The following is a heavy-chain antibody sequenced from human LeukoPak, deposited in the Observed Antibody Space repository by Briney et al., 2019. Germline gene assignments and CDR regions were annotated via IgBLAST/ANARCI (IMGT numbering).Heavy chain of an antibody. CDR2: ISWNGGST. V-gene: IGHV3-20*04. CDR3: ARDSSGWSHAFDI. CDR1: GFTIGDYA. Sequence: GGSLSLSCTASGFTIGDYAMTWVRQAPGKGLEWVSGISWNGGSTGYAAPVKGRSTVSRENAKNSPYLQMNSLRAEDTALYYCARDSSGWSHAFDIWGQGTMVTVSS. D-gene: IGHD6-19*01. J-gene: IGHJ3*02.